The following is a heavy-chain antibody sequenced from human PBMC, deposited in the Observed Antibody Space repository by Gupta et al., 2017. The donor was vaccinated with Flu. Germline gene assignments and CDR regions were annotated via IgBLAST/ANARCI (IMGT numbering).Heavy chain of an antibody. CDR3: ARGQWAN. J-gene: IGHJ4*02. CDR1: GFTLSSYD. Sequence: SLRLHCAASGFTLSSYDMSWVRQAPGRGMEWRSVMSSSGVTYYGDRVRGRITISRDKVKNLLYLQRSGLRDEDTAVSYCARGQWANWGQGTLGPGSS. V-gene: IGHV3-48*03. CDR2: MSSSGVT. D-gene: IGHD6-19*01.